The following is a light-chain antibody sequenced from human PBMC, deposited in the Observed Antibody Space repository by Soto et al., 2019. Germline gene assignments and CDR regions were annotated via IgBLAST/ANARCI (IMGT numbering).Light chain of an antibody. CDR1: QSFRGNY. V-gene: IGKV3-20*01. J-gene: IGKJ1*01. CDR2: GAS. Sequence: ELVLTQSPGTLSLFPGERASLSCRASQSFRGNYLAWYQQKPGQAPRLLLYGASSRAADIPDRFSGSGSGTDFTLTINRLEPEDFAVYYCQKYDSSPRTFGQGTKVDIK. CDR3: QKYDSSPRT.